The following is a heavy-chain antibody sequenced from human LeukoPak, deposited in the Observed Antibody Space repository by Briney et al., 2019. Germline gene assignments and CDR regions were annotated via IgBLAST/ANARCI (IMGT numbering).Heavy chain of an antibody. J-gene: IGHJ4*02. CDR2: ISSSSSYI. Sequence: GSLRLSCAASGFTFSSYGMSWVRQAPGKGLEWVSSISSSSSYIYYTDSVKGRFTISRDNAKNSLYLQMNSLRAEDTAVYYCARGAPTGTFDYWGQGTLVTVSS. V-gene: IGHV3-21*01. D-gene: IGHD1-1*01. CDR3: ARGAPTGTFDY. CDR1: GFTFSSYG.